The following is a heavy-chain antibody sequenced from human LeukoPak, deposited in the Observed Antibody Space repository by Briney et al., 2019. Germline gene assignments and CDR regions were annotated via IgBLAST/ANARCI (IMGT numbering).Heavy chain of an antibody. J-gene: IGHJ3*02. CDR2: INPNSGVS. CDR1: GYSFIGYY. D-gene: IGHD1-20*01. Sequence: ASVKVSCKTSGYSFIGYYMQWVRQAPGQRLEWMGWINPNSGVSNYAQKFQGRVTKTTDTSISTAYMELSRLRSDDTAVYYCARGGNWKEKAFDIWGQGTMLTVSS. CDR3: ARGGNWKEKAFDI. V-gene: IGHV1-2*02.